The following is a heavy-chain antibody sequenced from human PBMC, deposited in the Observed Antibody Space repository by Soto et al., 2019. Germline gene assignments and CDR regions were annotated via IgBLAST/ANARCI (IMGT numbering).Heavy chain of an antibody. CDR2: IDWDDDK. Sequence: SGPTLVNPTQTLTLTCTFSGFSLNSNGMCVNWIRQPPGKALEWPALIDWDDDKYYSTSLKTRPTISRDTSKNQVVLTMTNMDPVDTATYYCARTSALPLGYPHGMDVWGQGTTVTVSS. CDR3: ARTSALPLGYPHGMDV. D-gene: IGHD7-27*01. J-gene: IGHJ6*02. CDR1: GFSLNSNGMC. V-gene: IGHV2-70*13.